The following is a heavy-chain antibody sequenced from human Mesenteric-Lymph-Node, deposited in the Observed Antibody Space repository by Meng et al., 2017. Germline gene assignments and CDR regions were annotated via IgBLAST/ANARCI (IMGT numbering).Heavy chain of an antibody. D-gene: IGHD3-10*01. CDR1: GFTFDDYG. CDR3: ATLWFVDFLSRPSKDHKFFDP. Sequence: GESLKISCAASGFTFDDYGMSWVRQAPGKGLEWVSAISGSGEKTFYSDSVQGRFTISRDNSKRTLYLQMDSLRAEDTAMYYCATLWFVDFLSRPSKDHKFFDPWGQGTLVTVSS. J-gene: IGHJ5*02. V-gene: IGHV3-23*01. CDR2: ISGSGEKT.